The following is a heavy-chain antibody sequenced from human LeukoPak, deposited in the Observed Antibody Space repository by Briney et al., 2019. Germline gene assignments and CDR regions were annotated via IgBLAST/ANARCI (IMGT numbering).Heavy chain of an antibody. CDR1: GYSFISYW. CDR3: ARPAYDYGDYGYFDY. J-gene: IGHJ4*02. CDR2: IYPGDSDT. V-gene: IGHV5-51*01. Sequence: GESLKIFCKGSGYSFISYWIGWVRQMPGKGLEWMGIIYPGDSDTRYSPSFQGQVTISADKSISTAYLQWSSLKASDTAMYYCARPAYDYGDYGYFDYWGQGTLVTVSS. D-gene: IGHD4-17*01.